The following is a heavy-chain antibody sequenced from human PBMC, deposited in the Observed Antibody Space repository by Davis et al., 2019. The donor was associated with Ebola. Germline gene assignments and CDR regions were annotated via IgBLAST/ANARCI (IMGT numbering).Heavy chain of an antibody. D-gene: IGHD6-13*01. J-gene: IGHJ5*01. V-gene: IGHV5-51*01. Sequence: GESLMIPCKCPGYTFTSYWIFWVRQMPGKGLEWMGIIYPGDSNARYSPSFQGQVTISADKSISTAYLQWNSLKASDTAIYYCAKYHATWYADSWGQGTLVTVSS. CDR2: IYPGDSNA. CDR1: GYTFTSYW. CDR3: AKYHATWYADS.